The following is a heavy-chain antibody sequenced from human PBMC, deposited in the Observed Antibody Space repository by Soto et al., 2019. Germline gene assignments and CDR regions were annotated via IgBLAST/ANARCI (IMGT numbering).Heavy chain of an antibody. V-gene: IGHV3-15*07. D-gene: IGHD6-13*01. J-gene: IGHJ6*02. Sequence: GGSLRLSCAASGFTFSNAWMNWVRQAPGKGLEWVGRIKSKTDGGTTDYAAPVKGRFTISRDDSKNTLYLQMNSLKTEDTAVYYCTTSSSPGDYYYYGMDVWGQGTTVTVSS. CDR3: TTSSSPGDYYYYGMDV. CDR2: IKSKTDGGTT. CDR1: GFTFSNAW.